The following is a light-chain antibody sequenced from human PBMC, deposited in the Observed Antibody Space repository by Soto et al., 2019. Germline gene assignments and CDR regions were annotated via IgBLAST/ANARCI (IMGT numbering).Light chain of an antibody. J-gene: IGKJ1*01. CDR1: QGISNY. Sequence: DIQMTQSPSSLSASVGDRVTISCRASQGISNYLAWYQQKPGKVPKLLIYAESTLQSGVPYRLSGSGSGTDLTLTISRLQPEDVATYYCQKYNNAPRTCGPGTKVDIK. CDR2: AES. CDR3: QKYNNAPRT. V-gene: IGKV1-27*01.